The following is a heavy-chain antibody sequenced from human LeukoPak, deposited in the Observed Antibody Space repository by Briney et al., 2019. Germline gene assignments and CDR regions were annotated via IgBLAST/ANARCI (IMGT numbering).Heavy chain of an antibody. D-gene: IGHD2-21*02. CDR3: AREIVTVRSVTTWFDY. CDR2: IIPILGIA. Sequence: SVKVSCKASGGTFSSYTISWVRQAPGQGLEWIGRIIPILGIANYAQKFQGRVTITADKSTSTAYMELSSLRSEDTAVYYCAREIVTVRSVTTWFDYWGQGTLVTVSS. V-gene: IGHV1-69*04. CDR1: GGTFSSYT. J-gene: IGHJ4*02.